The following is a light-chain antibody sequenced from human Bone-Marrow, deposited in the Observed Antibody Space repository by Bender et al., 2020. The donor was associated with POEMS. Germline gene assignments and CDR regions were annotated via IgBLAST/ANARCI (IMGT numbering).Light chain of an antibody. CDR2: EGT. CDR3: CSLTTSDTLL. Sequence: QSVLTQPASVSGSPGQALTISCTGTNSDLGTYDLVSWYQQYPGKAPKLLIYEGTKRPSGISNRFSGSKSGNAASLTVTGLQAEDEADYYCCSLTTSDTLLFGGGTKLTVL. V-gene: IGLV2-23*01. CDR1: NSDLGTYDL. J-gene: IGLJ2*01.